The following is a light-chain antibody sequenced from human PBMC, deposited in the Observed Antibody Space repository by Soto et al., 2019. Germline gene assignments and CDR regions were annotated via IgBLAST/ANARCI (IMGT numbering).Light chain of an antibody. J-gene: IGKJ2*01. CDR2: DAF. Sequence: EIVLTQSPGTLSLSPGERATLSCRASQSVSSSYLAWYQQKPGQAPRLLIYDAFNRATGIPDRFSGSGSGTDFTHTISRLEPEDFAVYYCQHYGSSLYTFGQGTKLE. CDR1: QSVSSSY. V-gene: IGKV3-20*01. CDR3: QHYGSSLYT.